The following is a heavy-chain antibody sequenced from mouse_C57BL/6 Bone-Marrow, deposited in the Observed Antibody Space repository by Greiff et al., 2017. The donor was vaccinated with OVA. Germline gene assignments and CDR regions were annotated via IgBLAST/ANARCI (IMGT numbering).Heavy chain of an antibody. CDR2: IDPETGGT. CDR1: GSTFTDYE. D-gene: IGHD2-5*01. V-gene: IGHV1-15*01. CDR3: TRSYSNYGDFDY. J-gene: IGHJ2*01. Sequence: QVQLQQSGAELVRPGASVTLSCKASGSTFTDYEMHWVKQTPVHGLEWIGAIDPETGGTAYNQKFKGKAILTADKSSSTAYMELRSLTSEDYAVYYCTRSYSNYGDFDYWGQGTTLTVSS.